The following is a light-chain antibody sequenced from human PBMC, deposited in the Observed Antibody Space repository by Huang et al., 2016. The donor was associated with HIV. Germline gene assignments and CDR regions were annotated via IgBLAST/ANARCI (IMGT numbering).Light chain of an antibody. CDR3: QNYKSAPIT. J-gene: IGKJ5*01. CDR2: ATS. Sequence: DIQMTQSQPSLSVSVGDRVTITCRASQDINNYLAWYQQKPGKVPKLQIYATSAFKPGVSSRFSGSGSGTDFTLTISSLQAEDVATYYCQNYKSAPITFGQGTRLEIK. V-gene: IGKV1-27*01. CDR1: QDINNY.